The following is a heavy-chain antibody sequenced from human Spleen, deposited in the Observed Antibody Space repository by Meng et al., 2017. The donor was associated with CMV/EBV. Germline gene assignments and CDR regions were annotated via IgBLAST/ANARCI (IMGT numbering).Heavy chain of an antibody. Sequence: GESLKISCAASGFTFSTSWMSWVLQAPGKGLEWVANIREDGSSKYYADPVKGRFTISRDNAKNSLFLQMSSLRAEDTAMYYCARAGLGYCSVTSCYNDYWGQGTLVTVSS. V-gene: IGHV3-7*01. J-gene: IGHJ4*02. CDR3: ARAGLGYCSVTSCYNDY. CDR2: IREDGSSK. D-gene: IGHD2-2*02. CDR1: GFTFSTSW.